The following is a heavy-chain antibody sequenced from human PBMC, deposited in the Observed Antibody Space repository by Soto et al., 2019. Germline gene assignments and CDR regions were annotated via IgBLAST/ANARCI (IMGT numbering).Heavy chain of an antibody. V-gene: IGHV1-2*04. Sequence: ASVKACCKACGYTYTGYSMRWVRQSTKQGLEWMGWINPNSGGTNYAQKFQGWVTMTRDTSISTAYMELSRLRSDDTAVYYCARGMGCGGACYRLGSYYYYGMDVWGQGTTVTVSS. CDR3: ARGMGCGGACYRLGSYYYYGMDV. J-gene: IGHJ6*02. CDR2: INPNSGGT. CDR1: GYTYTGYS. D-gene: IGHD2-21*02.